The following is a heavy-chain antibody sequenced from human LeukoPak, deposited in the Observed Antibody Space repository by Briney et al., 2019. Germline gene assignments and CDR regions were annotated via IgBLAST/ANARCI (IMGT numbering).Heavy chain of an antibody. Sequence: PGGSLRLSCAASGLTVSSNYMSWVRQAPGKGLEWVSVICSGGSTYYADSVKGRFTISRDNSKNTLYLQMNSLRAEDTAVYYCARGSKRSSGWSSFDYWGQGTLVTVSS. D-gene: IGHD6-19*01. CDR1: GLTVSSNY. CDR3: ARGSKRSSGWSSFDY. CDR2: ICSGGST. J-gene: IGHJ4*02. V-gene: IGHV3-53*01.